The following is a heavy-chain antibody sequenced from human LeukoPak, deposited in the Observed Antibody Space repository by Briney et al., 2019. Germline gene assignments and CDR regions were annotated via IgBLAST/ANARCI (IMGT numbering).Heavy chain of an antibody. CDR3: ARLSGSGSCPLY. V-gene: IGHV5-51*01. CDR2: LYPGDSDT. D-gene: IGHD3-10*01. CDR1: GYSFTNYW. J-gene: IGHJ4*02. Sequence: GESLKISCTGSGYSFTNYWIGLVRHMPGKGLEWMGILYPGDSDTRYSPSFQGQVTISADKSISTAYLQWSSLKASDTAMYYCARLSGSGSCPLYWGQGTLVTVSS.